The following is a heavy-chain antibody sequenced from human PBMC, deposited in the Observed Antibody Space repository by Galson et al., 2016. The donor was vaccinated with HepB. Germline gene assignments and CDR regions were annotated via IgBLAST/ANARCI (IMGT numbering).Heavy chain of an antibody. D-gene: IGHD3-3*01. CDR3: ARDRSRFSSGYYTGARDVFAI. CDR1: GFSISTYT. CDR2: ISSSSAYV. Sequence: SLRLSCAASGFSISTYTMNWVRQAPGKGLEWTSYISSSSAYVDYADSVKGRFTISRENAKNSMYLQMNSLRAEDTAVYYCARDRSRFSSGYYTGARDVFAIWGQGTVVTVSS. J-gene: IGHJ3*02. V-gene: IGHV3-21*01.